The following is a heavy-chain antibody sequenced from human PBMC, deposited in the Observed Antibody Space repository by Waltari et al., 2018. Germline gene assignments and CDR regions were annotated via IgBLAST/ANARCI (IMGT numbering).Heavy chain of an antibody. Sequence: QVQLVESGGGVVQPGGSLRLSCAASGFTFSSSGLHWVRQAQGTGLEWVAFIRYDGSNKYYADSVKGRFTISRDNSKNTLYLQMNSLRAEDTAVYYCAKDSQRYCSGGSCYCMDVWGKGTTVTVSS. CDR2: IRYDGSNK. CDR1: GFTFSSSG. V-gene: IGHV3-30*02. J-gene: IGHJ6*03. D-gene: IGHD2-15*01. CDR3: AKDSQRYCSGGSCYCMDV.